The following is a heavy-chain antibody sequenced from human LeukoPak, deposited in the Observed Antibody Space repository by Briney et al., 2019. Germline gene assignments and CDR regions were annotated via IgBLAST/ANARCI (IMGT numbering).Heavy chain of an antibody. CDR1: GFTFSSYA. CDR2: ISGSCFST. CDR3: AKGQNSGSYRPDWFDP. V-gene: IGHV3-23*01. Sequence: GGSLRLSCAACGFTFSSYAMSWVRQAPGKGVEGVAAISGSCFSTYYADSVKGRFTISRDNSKNTLYLQMNSLRAEDTAVYYCAKGQNSGSYRPDWFDPWGQGTLVTVSS. J-gene: IGHJ5*02. D-gene: IGHD1-26*01.